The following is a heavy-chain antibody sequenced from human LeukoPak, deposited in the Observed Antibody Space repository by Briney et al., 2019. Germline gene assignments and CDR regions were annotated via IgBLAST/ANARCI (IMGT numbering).Heavy chain of an antibody. J-gene: IGHJ4*02. D-gene: IGHD6-19*01. CDR2: IYGDGGAT. CDR1: GFTISSYA. CDR3: SKSGSRDWDYFDY. V-gene: IGHV3-23*01. Sequence: PGETLTLSCAASGFTISSYAMNWIRQPPGPGLERVSTIYGDGGATPYADSAKGRFTIFRANSKSTLFLQMNCLSADDTAVYYCSKSGSRDWDYFDYWGQGTLVTASS.